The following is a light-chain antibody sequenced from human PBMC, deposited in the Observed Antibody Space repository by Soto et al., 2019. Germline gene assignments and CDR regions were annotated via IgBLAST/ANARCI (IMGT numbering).Light chain of an antibody. CDR3: QQYGSSLIT. Sequence: DIQMTQSPSTLSASVGDRVTITCRASQSISSWLAWYQQKPGKAPKLLIYDASSLESGVPSRFSGSGSGTDFTLTISRLEPEDFAVYYCQQYGSSLITFGQGTRLE. J-gene: IGKJ5*01. CDR2: DAS. V-gene: IGKV1-5*01. CDR1: QSISSW.